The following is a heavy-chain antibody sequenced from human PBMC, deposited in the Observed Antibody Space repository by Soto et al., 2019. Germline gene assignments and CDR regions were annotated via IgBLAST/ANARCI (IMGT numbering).Heavy chain of an antibody. D-gene: IGHD4-17*01. CDR2: IYHSGST. V-gene: IGHV4-30-2*01. Sequence: PLSDTCGVSGGSSSGGGYSWSWKRQPPGKGLEWIGYIYHSGSTYYNPSLKSRVTISVDRSKKEFSLRLSSVTAADTAVYYCARGDYGDYSYFDSWGRGTLVTVS. CDR3: ARGDYGDYSYFDS. CDR1: GGSSSGGGYS. J-gene: IGHJ4*02.